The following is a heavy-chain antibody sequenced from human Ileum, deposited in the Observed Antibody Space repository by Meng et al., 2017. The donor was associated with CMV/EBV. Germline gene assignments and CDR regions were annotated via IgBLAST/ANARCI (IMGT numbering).Heavy chain of an antibody. CDR2: IYPGDSDT. CDR3: ARRVRGVTTRTWFDP. J-gene: IGHJ5*02. CDR1: GYSFTSYW. Sequence: GESLKISCEGSGYSFTSYWIGWVRQMPGKSLEWMGNIYPGDSDTRYSPSFQGQVTISTDKSISTAYLQWSSLKASDTAMYYCARRVRGVTTRTWFDPWGQGTLVTVSS. D-gene: IGHD3-10*01. V-gene: IGHV5-51*01.